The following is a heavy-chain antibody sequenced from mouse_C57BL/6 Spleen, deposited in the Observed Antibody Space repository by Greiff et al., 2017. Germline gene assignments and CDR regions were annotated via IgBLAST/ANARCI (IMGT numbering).Heavy chain of an antibody. CDR2: ISDGGSYT. Sequence: EVQRVESGGGLVKPGGSLKFSCAASGFTFSSYAMSWVRQTPEKRLEWVATISDGGSYTYYPDDLKGRFTISRDNAKNNLYLQMSHLKSEDTAMYYCAAYYSNFFAYWGQVTLVTVSA. J-gene: IGHJ3*01. CDR3: AAYYSNFFAY. V-gene: IGHV5-4*01. CDR1: GFTFSSYA. D-gene: IGHD2-5*01.